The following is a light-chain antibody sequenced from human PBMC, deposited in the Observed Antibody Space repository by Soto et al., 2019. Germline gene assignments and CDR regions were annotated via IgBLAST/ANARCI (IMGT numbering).Light chain of an antibody. CDR3: AAWDDSLSGVV. J-gene: IGLJ2*01. CDR1: NSNIGGNF. CDR2: RNS. Sequence: QSLLTQPPSASGTPGQRVTISCSGSNSNIGGNFVYWYQQLPGTAPKLLIYRNSQRPSGVPDRISGSTSGTSASLSISGLRSEDEADYYCAAWDDSLSGVVFGGGTKLTVL. V-gene: IGLV1-47*01.